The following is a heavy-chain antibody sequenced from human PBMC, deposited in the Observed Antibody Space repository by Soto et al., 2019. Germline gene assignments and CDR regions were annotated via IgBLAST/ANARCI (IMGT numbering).Heavy chain of an antibody. V-gene: IGHV3-74*01. D-gene: IGHD3-3*01. CDR3: ARTSSAFDR. Sequence: GGSLRLSCAASGFTFSGYWMHWVRQAPGKGLVWVSRINNDGSDTSYADSVKGRFTISRDNAKNTLYLQMNSLRAEDTAVYYCARTSSAFDRWGQGALVTVSS. CDR1: GFTFSGYW. J-gene: IGHJ4*02. CDR2: INNDGSDT.